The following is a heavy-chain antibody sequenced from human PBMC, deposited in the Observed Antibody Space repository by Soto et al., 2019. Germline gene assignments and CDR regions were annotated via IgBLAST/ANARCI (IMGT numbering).Heavy chain of an antibody. D-gene: IGHD5-18*01. CDR3: ARGRKQRWSQYYFYY. V-gene: IGHV1-2*02. Sequence: GXSXKVSYKASGYTXTGNYMNLMRQAPGQGLEWMGWINTNTGEIKYAQKYQARVTMTRDTSISTAYMALSRMTFDYTAVYFCARGRKQRWSQYYFYYWGQGTLCTVSS. CDR1: GYTXTGNY. CDR2: INTNTGEI. J-gene: IGHJ4*02.